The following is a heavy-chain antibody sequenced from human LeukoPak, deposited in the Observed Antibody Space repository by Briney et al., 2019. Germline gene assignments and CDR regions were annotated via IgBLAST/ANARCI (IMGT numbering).Heavy chain of an antibody. V-gene: IGHV1-8*01. D-gene: IGHD2-15*01. CDR1: GYTFTSYD. Sequence: ASVKVSCKASGYTFTSYDINWVRQATVQGLEWMGWMNPNSGNTGYAQKFQGRVTMNRNTSISTAYVELSSLRSEDTAVYYCARGYCSGGSCYSLYNYWGQGTLVTVSS. CDR2: MNPNSGNT. J-gene: IGHJ4*02. CDR3: ARGYCSGGSCYSLYNY.